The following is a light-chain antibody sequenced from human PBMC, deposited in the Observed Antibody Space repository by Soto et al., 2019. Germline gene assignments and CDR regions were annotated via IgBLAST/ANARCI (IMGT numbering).Light chain of an antibody. V-gene: IGKV3D-15*01. CDR1: QSVSSN. Sequence: EIVMTQPPATLSVSPGEIATLSCRASQSVSSNLAWYHQKPGQAPRLLIYGASTRATGIPVKFSGSGSGTEFTHTCRSVQSEGGAGYYCQQYNSWPPITFGHGTRVEIK. CDR2: GAS. J-gene: IGKJ5*01. CDR3: QQYNSWPPIT.